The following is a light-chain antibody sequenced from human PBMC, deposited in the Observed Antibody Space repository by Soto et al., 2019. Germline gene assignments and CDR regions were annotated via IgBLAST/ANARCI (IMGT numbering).Light chain of an antibody. J-gene: IGKJ4*01. V-gene: IGKV3-20*01. Sequence: EIVLTQSPGTLSLSPGERATLSCRASQSVSSSYLAWYQQKPGQAPRLLLYGASSRATGIPDRFSGSGSGTDFTLTISRLEPEDFAVYYCQQYGSSLALTFGGGTKVEIK. CDR3: QQYGSSLALT. CDR2: GAS. CDR1: QSVSSSY.